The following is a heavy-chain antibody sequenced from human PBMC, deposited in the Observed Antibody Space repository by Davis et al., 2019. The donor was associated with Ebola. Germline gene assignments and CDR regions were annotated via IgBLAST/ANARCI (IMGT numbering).Heavy chain of an antibody. CDR3: ARGGASIAIDY. CDR1: GFTFSSYE. Sequence: GGSLRLSCAASGFTFSSYEMNWVRQAPGKGLEWVSKISSSGSTIYYADSVKGRFTISRDNAKNSLYLQMNSLRAEDTAVYYCARGGASIAIDYWGQGTLVTVSS. CDR2: ISSSGSTI. D-gene: IGHD6-6*01. V-gene: IGHV3-48*03. J-gene: IGHJ4*02.